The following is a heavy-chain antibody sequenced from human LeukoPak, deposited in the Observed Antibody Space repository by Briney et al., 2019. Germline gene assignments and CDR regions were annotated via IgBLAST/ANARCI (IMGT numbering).Heavy chain of an antibody. CDR3: AKGILGAIPTYYFDY. Sequence: GGSLRLSCAASGFTFSSYAMSWVRQPPGKGLEWVSAISGSGGSTYYADSVNGGFTIARDNSKNTLYLQMNSLRAEDTAVYDCAKGILGAIPTYYFDYWGQGTLVTVSS. CDR2: ISGSGGST. J-gene: IGHJ4*02. D-gene: IGHD1-26*01. CDR1: GFTFSSYA. V-gene: IGHV3-23*01.